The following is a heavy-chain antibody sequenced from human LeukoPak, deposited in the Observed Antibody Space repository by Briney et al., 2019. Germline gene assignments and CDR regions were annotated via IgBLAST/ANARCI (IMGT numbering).Heavy chain of an antibody. D-gene: IGHD4-17*01. CDR3: AKSGGYGDYVTYYFDY. Sequence: PGGSLRLSCAASGFTFDDYAMHWVRQAPGKGLEWVSGISWNSGSIGYADSVKGRFTISRDNAKNSLYLQMNSLRAEDTALYYCAKSGGYGDYVTYYFDYWGQGTLVTVSS. CDR2: ISWNSGSI. J-gene: IGHJ4*02. CDR1: GFTFDDYA. V-gene: IGHV3-9*01.